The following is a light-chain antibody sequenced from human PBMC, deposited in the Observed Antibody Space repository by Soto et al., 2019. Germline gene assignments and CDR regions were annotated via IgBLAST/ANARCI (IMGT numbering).Light chain of an antibody. CDR3: QEYDGGPWS. J-gene: IGKJ1*01. V-gene: IGKV1-27*01. CDR2: ATS. CDR1: QGINNY. Sequence: DILMTQSPSSLSASVGDRVTITCRASQGINNYLAWYHQKPGKVPNLPIYATSTLQSGVTSRFSGSGFGTDFTLTISSLQPEDVGTYYCQEYDGGPWSFGQGTKVDVK.